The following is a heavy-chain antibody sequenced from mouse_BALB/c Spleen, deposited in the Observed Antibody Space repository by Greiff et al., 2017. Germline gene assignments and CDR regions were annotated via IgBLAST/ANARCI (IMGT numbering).Heavy chain of an antibody. CDR3: ARRLLRLRGGYYAMDY. D-gene: IGHD1-2*01. CDR1: GYTFTDYN. Sequence: VQLQQSGPELVKPGASVKIPCKASGYTFTDYNMDWVKQSHGKSLEWIGDINPNNGGTIYNQKFKGKATLTVDKSSSTAYMELRSLTSEDTAVYYCARRLLRLRGGYYAMDYWGQGTSDTVSS. J-gene: IGHJ4*01. V-gene: IGHV1-18*01. CDR2: INPNNGGT.